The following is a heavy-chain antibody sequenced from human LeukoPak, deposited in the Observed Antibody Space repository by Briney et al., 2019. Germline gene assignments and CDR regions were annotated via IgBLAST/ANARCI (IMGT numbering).Heavy chain of an antibody. CDR3: ARDEYYMDV. V-gene: IGHV4-34*01. J-gene: IGHJ6*03. Sequence: SETLSLTCTVSGGSISSYYWSWIRQPPGKGLEWIGEINHSGSTNYNPSLKSRVTISVDTSKNQFSLKLSSVTAADTAVYYCARDEYYMDVWGKGTTVTVSS. CDR1: GGSISSYY. CDR2: INHSGST.